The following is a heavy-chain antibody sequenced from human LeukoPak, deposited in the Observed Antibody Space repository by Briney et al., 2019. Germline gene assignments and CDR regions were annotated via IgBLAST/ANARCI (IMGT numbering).Heavy chain of an antibody. J-gene: IGHJ3*02. CDR3: ARSPGGSAAFDI. CDR1: GGSFSGYY. Sequence: PSETLSLTCAVYGGSFSGYYWSWIRQPPGKGLEWIGEINHSGSTNYNPSLKSRVTISVDTSKNQFSLKPSSVTAADTAVYYCARSPGGSAAFDIWGQGTMVTVSS. CDR2: INHSGST. V-gene: IGHV4-34*01. D-gene: IGHD4-23*01.